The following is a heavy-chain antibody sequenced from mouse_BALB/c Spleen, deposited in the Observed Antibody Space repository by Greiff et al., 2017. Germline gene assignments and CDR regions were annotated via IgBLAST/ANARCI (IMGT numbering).Heavy chain of an antibody. Sequence: EVKLQESGPGLVKPSQSLSLTCTVTGYSITSDYAWNWIRQFPGTKLGWMGYISYSGSTNYNPSLKSRISITRDTSKNPFFLQLNSVTTEDTATYYCAREVNYGYVDVWGAGTTVTVSS. D-gene: IGHD2-2*01. CDR3: AREVNYGYVDV. CDR2: ISYSGST. CDR1: GYSITSDYA. V-gene: IGHV3-2*02. J-gene: IGHJ1*01.